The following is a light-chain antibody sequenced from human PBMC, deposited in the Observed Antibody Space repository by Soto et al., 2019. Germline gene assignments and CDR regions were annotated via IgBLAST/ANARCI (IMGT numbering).Light chain of an antibody. V-gene: IGKV3-15*01. CDR2: AVS. Sequence: ETVMTQSPPTLSVSPGERATLSCRASQSVGGKLAWYQQKRGQAPRLLILAVSTRATGIPARFSGSGSGTEFTLTISSLQSEDFAVYYCQQYNTWPLTFGQGTKVEIK. CDR3: QQYNTWPLT. J-gene: IGKJ1*01. CDR1: QSVGGK.